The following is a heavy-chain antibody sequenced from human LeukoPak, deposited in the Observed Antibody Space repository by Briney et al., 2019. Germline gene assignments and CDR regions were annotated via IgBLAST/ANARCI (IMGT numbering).Heavy chain of an antibody. J-gene: IGHJ4*02. CDR1: GXSISGYY. Sequence: SETLSLTCTVSGXSISGYYWSWIRQPPGRGLEWIGYIYYTGTTDYNPSLKSRVTISVDTSKNQFSLNLRSVTAADTAVYYCARTGYNYGTNFDYWGQGTLVTVSS. CDR3: ARTGYNYGTNFDY. CDR2: IYYTGTT. D-gene: IGHD5-18*01. V-gene: IGHV4-59*01.